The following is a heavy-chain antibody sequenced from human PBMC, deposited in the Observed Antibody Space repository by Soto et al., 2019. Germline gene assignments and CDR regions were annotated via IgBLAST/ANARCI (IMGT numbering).Heavy chain of an antibody. J-gene: IGHJ4*02. CDR3: ARSSGWYGEFDY. Sequence: QLQLQESGSRLVKPSQTLSLTCAVSGGSISSGGYSWSWIRQPPGKGLEWIGYIYHSGSTYYNPSHKSRVXXXVXXSKNQFSLKLSSVTAADTAVYYCARSSGWYGEFDYWGQGTLVTVSS. D-gene: IGHD6-19*01. CDR1: GGSISSGGYS. CDR2: IYHSGST. V-gene: IGHV4-30-2*01.